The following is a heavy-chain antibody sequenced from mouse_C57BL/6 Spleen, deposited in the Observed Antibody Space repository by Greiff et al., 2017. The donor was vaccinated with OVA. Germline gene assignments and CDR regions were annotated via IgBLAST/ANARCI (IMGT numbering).Heavy chain of an antibody. V-gene: IGHV1-69*01. Sequence: VQLQQSGAELVMPGASVKLSCKASGYTFTSYWMHWVKQRPGQGLEWIGEIDPSDSYTNYNQKFKGKSTLTVDKSSSTAYMQLSSLTSEDSAVYYCARWGMVTTTLDYWGQGTTLTVSS. J-gene: IGHJ2*01. CDR2: IDPSDSYT. D-gene: IGHD2-2*01. CDR3: ARWGMVTTTLDY. CDR1: GYTFTSYW.